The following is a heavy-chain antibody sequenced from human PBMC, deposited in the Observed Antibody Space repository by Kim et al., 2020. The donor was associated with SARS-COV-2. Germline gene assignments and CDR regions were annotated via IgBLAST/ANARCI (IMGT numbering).Heavy chain of an antibody. CDR3: ARXYYYGSGEIWDAYDI. V-gene: IGHV4-31*03. D-gene: IGHD3-10*01. Sequence: SETLSLTCTVSGGSISSGGYYWSWIRQHPGKGLEWIGYIYYSGSTYYNPSLKSRVTISVDTSKNQFSLKLGSVTAADTAVYYCARXYYYGSGEIWDAYDIWGQGTXVPVSS. J-gene: IGHJ3*02. CDR2: IYYSGST. CDR1: GGSISSGGYY.